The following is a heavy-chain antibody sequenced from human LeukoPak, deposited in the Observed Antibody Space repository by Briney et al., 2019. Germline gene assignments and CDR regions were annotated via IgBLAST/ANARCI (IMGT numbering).Heavy chain of an antibody. Sequence: GGSLRLSCAASGFSFSDYGLHWVRQAPGKGLEWVALISYDGSRKNFADSVKGRFTTSRDNSKFTMYLEMNSLRAEDTAVYFCARDKDGWGIHDFWGQGTLVTVSS. CDR1: GFSFSDYG. CDR2: ISYDGSRK. CDR3: ARDKDGWGIHDF. D-gene: IGHD3-16*01. V-gene: IGHV3-30*03. J-gene: IGHJ4*02.